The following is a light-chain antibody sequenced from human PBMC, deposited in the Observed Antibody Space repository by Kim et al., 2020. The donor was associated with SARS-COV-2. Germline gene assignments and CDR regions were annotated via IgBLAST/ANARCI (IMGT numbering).Light chain of an antibody. CDR3: HHRSDWSLT. V-gene: IGKV3-11*01. CDR1: QSVHTY. CDR2: DAS. Sequence: EIVLTQSPATLSLSPGERATLSCRASQSVHTYLAWYQQKPGQAPRLLIYDASNRATGIPVRFSGSGSGTDFTLTISSLEPEDFAVYYCHHRSDWSLTFGGGTKVDIK. J-gene: IGKJ4*01.